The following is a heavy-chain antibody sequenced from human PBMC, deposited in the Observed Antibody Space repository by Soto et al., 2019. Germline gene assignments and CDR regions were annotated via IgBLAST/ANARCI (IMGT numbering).Heavy chain of an antibody. Sequence: DVQVVQSGGGLVQPGGSLKLSCAASGFAFNDSAMHWVRQASGKGLEWVARVRSKTNNYATAYPVSVRGRFTVSRDDSMGTTYLQMNSLKTEDTAMYYCTNNFVWGQGFLVTVSS. CDR3: TNNFV. D-gene: IGHD2-15*01. V-gene: IGHV3-73*01. CDR1: GFAFNDSA. J-gene: IGHJ4*02. CDR2: VRSKTNNYAT.